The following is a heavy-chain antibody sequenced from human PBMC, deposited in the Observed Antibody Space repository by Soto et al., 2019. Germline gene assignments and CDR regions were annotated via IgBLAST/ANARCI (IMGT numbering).Heavy chain of an antibody. CDR1: GGTFSSYA. Sequence: QVQLVQSGAEVKKPGSSVKVSCKASGGTFSSYAISWVRQAPGQGLEWMGGIIPISGTANYAQKFQGRVTITADESTNTAYMELSSLRSEDTAVYYCARSQGCSTSLEIYYYYYYGMDVWGQGTTVTVSS. J-gene: IGHJ6*02. D-gene: IGHD2-2*01. CDR3: ARSQGCSTSLEIYYYYYYGMDV. CDR2: IIPISGTA. V-gene: IGHV1-69*01.